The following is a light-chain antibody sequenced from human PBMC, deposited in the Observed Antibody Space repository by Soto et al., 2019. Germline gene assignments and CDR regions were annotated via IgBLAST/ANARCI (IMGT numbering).Light chain of an antibody. J-gene: IGKJ1*01. CDR3: QHYNNWPGT. CDR2: GAS. Sequence: EIVMTQSPATLSVSPGGRATLSCRASEGISDTFAWSQQKPGQPPRVLIYGASTRAPGSPARFSGRGSGTDFTLTISTLQYEDFAVYYCQHYNNWPGTFGQGTKVDIK. V-gene: IGKV3-15*01. CDR1: EGISDT.